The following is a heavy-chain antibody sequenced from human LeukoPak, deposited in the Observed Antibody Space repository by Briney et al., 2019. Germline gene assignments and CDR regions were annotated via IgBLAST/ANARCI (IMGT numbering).Heavy chain of an antibody. CDR3: ATTIGARLMYLDY. D-gene: IGHD6-6*01. CDR1: GYTFTIYG. V-gene: IGHV1-18*01. Sequence: ASVKVSCKASGYTFTIYGIIWVRQAPGQGLEWVGWISTYNGNTNYAPNIQDRVTMTTDTSTSTAYMEVRSLRSDDTAVYYCATTIGARLMYLDYWGQGALVTVSS. CDR2: ISTYNGNT. J-gene: IGHJ4*02.